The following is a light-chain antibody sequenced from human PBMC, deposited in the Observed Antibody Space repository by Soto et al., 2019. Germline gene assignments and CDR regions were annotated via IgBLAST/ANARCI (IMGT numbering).Light chain of an antibody. Sequence: GCTLSPDTLSFSPGERATLSCRASQSVSSYLAWYQQKPGQAPRLLIYDASNRATGIPARFSGSGSGTDFTLTISSLEPEDFAVYYCQQRSNWPRTFGQGTKVDIK. CDR2: DAS. J-gene: IGKJ1*01. CDR3: QQRSNWPRT. CDR1: QSVSSY. V-gene: IGKV3-11*01.